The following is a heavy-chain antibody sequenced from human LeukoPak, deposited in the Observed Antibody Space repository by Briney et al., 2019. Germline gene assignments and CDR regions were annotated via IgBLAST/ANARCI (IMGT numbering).Heavy chain of an antibody. Sequence: ASVKVSCKASGYIFTNYWIQWVRQAPGQGLDWMGMINPTGGSTTYAQKFQGRVTMTRDTSTSTVYMELSSLRSEDTAVYYCARDRLEYSSSWGYWGQGTLVTVSS. V-gene: IGHV1-46*01. CDR2: INPTGGST. D-gene: IGHD6-6*01. CDR1: GYIFTNYW. J-gene: IGHJ4*02. CDR3: ARDRLEYSSSWGY.